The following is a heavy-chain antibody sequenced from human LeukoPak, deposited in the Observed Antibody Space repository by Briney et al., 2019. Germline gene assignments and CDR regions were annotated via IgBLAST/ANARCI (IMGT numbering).Heavy chain of an antibody. Sequence: ASVKVSCKASGYTFTSYYMHWLRQAPGQGLEWMGIINPSGGSTSYAQKFQGRVTMTRDTSTSTVYMELSSLRSEDTAVYYCAVASAVYYFDYWGQGTLVTVSS. CDR3: AVASAVYYFDY. CDR2: INPSGGST. D-gene: IGHD5-12*01. CDR1: GYTFTSYY. J-gene: IGHJ4*02. V-gene: IGHV1-46*01.